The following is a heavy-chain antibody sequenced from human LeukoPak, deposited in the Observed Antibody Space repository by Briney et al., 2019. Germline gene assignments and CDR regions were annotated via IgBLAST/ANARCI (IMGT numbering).Heavy chain of an antibody. CDR1: GGPIRSGSYY. CDR2: IYYSGST. V-gene: IGHV4-61*01. D-gene: IGHD5-24*01. CDR3: ARMGYSYGPRRDGYNFDY. Sequence: PSQTLSLTCTVSGGPIRSGSYYWSWIRQPPGKGLEWIGYIYYSGSTNYNPSLKSRVTISVDTSKNQFSLKLSSVTAADTAVYYCARMGYSYGPRRDGYNFDYWGQGTLVTVSS. J-gene: IGHJ4*02.